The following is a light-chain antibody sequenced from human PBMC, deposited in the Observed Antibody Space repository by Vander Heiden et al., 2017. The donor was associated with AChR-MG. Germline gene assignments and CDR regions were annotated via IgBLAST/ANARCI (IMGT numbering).Light chain of an antibody. J-gene: IGLJ2*01. CDR2: KDG. CDR1: NIGSKN. Sequence: SYEVTQPLSVSVALGQTAKITCGGNNIGSKNVHWYQQKPGQAPVLVIYKDGNRPSGIPERLSGSNSGNTATLTISRAQAGDEAEYFCQVWDNSLVIFGGGTKVTVL. V-gene: IGLV3-9*01. CDR3: QVWDNSLVI.